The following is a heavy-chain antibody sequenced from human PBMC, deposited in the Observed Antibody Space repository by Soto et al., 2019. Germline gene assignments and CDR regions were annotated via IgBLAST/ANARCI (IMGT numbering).Heavy chain of an antibody. V-gene: IGHV1-58*01. CDR2: IVVGSGNT. CDR1: GFTFTSSA. J-gene: IGHJ5*02. CDR3: AADHGPSGGPAYPGWFDP. D-gene: IGHD3-10*01. Sequence: GASVKVSCKASGFTFTSSAVQWVRQARGQRLEWIGWIVVGSGNTNYAQKFQERVTITRDMSTSTAYMELSSLRSEDTAVYYCAADHGPSGGPAYPGWFDPWGQGTLVTVSS.